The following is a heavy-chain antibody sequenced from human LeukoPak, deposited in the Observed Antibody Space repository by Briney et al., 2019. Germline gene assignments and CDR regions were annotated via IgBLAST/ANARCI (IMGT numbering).Heavy chain of an antibody. V-gene: IGHV1-69*13. CDR3: ARDSRPPIAAADNEYYYYGMDV. J-gene: IGHJ6*02. CDR2: IIPIFGTA. CDR1: GGTFSSYA. Sequence: ASVKVSCKASGGTFSSYAISWVRQAPGQGLEWMGGIIPIFGTANYAQKFQGRVTITADESTSTAYMELSSLRSEDTAVYYRARDSRPPIAAADNEYYYYGMDVWGQGTTVTVSS. D-gene: IGHD6-13*01.